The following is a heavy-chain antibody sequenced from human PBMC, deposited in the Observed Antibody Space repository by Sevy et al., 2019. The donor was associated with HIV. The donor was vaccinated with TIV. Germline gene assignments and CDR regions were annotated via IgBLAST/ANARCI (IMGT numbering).Heavy chain of an antibody. J-gene: IGHJ4*02. CDR2: IRNEADSYTT. V-gene: IGHV3-72*01. Sequence: GGSLRLSCAASGFTFSDHYMEWVRQAPGKGLEWVGRIRNEADSYTTEYAASVKGGFTISRDDSENSLYLLMNSLKTEDTAVYYCTTHAGIAAAGRVFDYWGQGTLVTVSS. D-gene: IGHD6-13*01. CDR1: GFTFSDHY. CDR3: TTHAGIAAAGRVFDY.